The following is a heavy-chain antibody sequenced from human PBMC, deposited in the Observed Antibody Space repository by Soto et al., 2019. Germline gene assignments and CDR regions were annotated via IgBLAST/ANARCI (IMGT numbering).Heavy chain of an antibody. Sequence: ASVKLSCKASGYTYASYGHCWVRQAPGQGLEWMGWISAYNGNTNYAQKLQGRVTMTTDTSTSTAYMELRSLRSDYTSVYYCARELQYDSNGYYHWLPDIWG. CDR3: ARELQYDSNGYYHWLPDI. V-gene: IGHV1-18*04. CDR1: GYTYASYG. CDR2: ISAYNGNT. D-gene: IGHD3-22*01. J-gene: IGHJ3*02.